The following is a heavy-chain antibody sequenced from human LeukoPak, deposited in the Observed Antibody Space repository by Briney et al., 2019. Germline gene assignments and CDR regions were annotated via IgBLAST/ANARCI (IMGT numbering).Heavy chain of an antibody. J-gene: IGHJ6*02. Sequence: GGSLRLSCAASGFNFNIYNMNWVRQAPGKGLEWVSSISTSSSYIYYADSVKGRFTISRDDAKNSLYLLMNSLRAEDTAVYYCARVGRGVFGMDVWGQATTVTVSS. CDR3: ARVGRGVFGMDV. CDR1: GFNFNIYN. CDR2: ISTSSSYI. V-gene: IGHV3-21*01. D-gene: IGHD3-10*01.